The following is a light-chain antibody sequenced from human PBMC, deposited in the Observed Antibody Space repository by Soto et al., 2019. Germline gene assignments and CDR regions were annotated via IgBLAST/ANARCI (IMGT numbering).Light chain of an antibody. CDR1: QGISSP. J-gene: IGKJ4*01. Sequence: DIQMTQSPSSVSASVGARVTITCRASQGISSPLAWYQQRPGKAPNLLIYAASNLQSAVPSRFSGSGSETDFTLTIGSLQPEDFATYYCEQANSFPLTIGGGTKVEIK. CDR3: EQANSFPLT. CDR2: AAS. V-gene: IGKV1-12*01.